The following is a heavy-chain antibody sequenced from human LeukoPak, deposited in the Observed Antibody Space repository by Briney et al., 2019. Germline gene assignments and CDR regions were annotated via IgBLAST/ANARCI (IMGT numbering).Heavy chain of an antibody. CDR3: ARDAFYGSGSHFDY. CDR1: GGSISSYY. Sequence: SETLSLTCTVSGGSISSYYWSWIRQPPGKGLEWIGYIYYSGSTNYNPSLKSRVTISVDTSKNQFSLKLSSVTAADTAVYYCARDAFYGSGSHFDYWGQGTLVTVSS. J-gene: IGHJ4*02. V-gene: IGHV4-59*01. CDR2: IYYSGST. D-gene: IGHD3-10*01.